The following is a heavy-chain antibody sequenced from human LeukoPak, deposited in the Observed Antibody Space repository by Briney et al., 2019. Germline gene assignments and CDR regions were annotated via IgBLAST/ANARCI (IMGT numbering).Heavy chain of an antibody. J-gene: IGHJ4*02. CDR1: GGSISNYY. D-gene: IGHD2-15*01. Sequence: SETLPLTCTVSGGSISNYYWSWIRQPPGKGLEWIGYMYHTGHTMYNSSLKSRVTMSLDTSNNHFSLRLSSVTAADTAVYYCARHPFATPFDYWGPGTVVTVSS. CDR2: MYHTGHT. CDR3: ARHPFATPFDY. V-gene: IGHV4-59*08.